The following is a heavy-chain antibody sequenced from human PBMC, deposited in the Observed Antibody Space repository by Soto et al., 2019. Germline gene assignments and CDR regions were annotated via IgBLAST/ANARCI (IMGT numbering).Heavy chain of an antibody. J-gene: IGHJ4*02. V-gene: IGHV3-23*01. D-gene: IGHD3-10*01. CDR1: GFTFSSYA. CDR2: ISGSGGST. Sequence: GGSLRLSCAASGFTFSSYAMSWVRQAPGRGLEWVSAISGSGGSTYYADSVKGRFTISRDNSKNTLYLQMNSLRAEDTAVYYCAKSGAYGSGSYYYEPYDYWGQGTLVTVSS. CDR3: AKSGAYGSGSYYYEPYDY.